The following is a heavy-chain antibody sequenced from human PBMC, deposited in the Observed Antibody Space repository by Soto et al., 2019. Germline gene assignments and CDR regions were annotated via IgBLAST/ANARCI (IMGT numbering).Heavy chain of an antibody. D-gene: IGHD3-10*01. J-gene: IGHJ3*02. CDR2: IYYSGST. Sequence: QVQLQESGPGLVKPSQTLSLTCTVSGGSISSGGYYWSWIRQHPGKGLEWIGYIYYSGSTYYNPSLKSRVNISVDTSKNQFSLKLSSVTAADTAVYYCARSLSEVLLWFGEINAFDIWGQGTMVTVSS. CDR3: ARSLSEVLLWFGEINAFDI. V-gene: IGHV4-31*03. CDR1: GGSISSGGYY.